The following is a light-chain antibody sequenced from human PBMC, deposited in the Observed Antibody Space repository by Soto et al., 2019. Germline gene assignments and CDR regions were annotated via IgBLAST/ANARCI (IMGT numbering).Light chain of an antibody. Sequence: EIVLTQSPGTLSLSPGERATLSCRASQSVSSSYLAWYQQKPGQAPRLLIYGASSRATGIPDRFSGSGSGTYLTLTISRLAPEDFAVYYCQQYGTLGQGTKVEIK. J-gene: IGKJ1*01. CDR3: QQYGT. CDR2: GAS. CDR1: QSVSSSY. V-gene: IGKV3-20*01.